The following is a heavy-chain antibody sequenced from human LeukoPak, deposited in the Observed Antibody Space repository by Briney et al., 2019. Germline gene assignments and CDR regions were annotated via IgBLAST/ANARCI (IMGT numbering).Heavy chain of an antibody. Sequence: SVKVSCKASGGTFSSYAIRWVRQAPGQGLEWMGRIIPILGIANYAQKFQGRVTITADKSTSTAYMELSSLRSEDTAVYYCARDLLFISGSYYDYWGQGTLVTVSS. J-gene: IGHJ4*02. V-gene: IGHV1-69*04. CDR1: GGTFSSYA. CDR2: IIPILGIA. CDR3: ARDLLFISGSYYDY. D-gene: IGHD1-26*01.